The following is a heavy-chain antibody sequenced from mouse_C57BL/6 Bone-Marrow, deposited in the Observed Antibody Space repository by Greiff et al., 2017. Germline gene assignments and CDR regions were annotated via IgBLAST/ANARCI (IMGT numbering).Heavy chain of an antibody. J-gene: IGHJ4*01. V-gene: IGHV1-42*01. CDR3: ARGGGGTWHGLSMDY. Sequence: VQLQQSGPELVKPGASVKISCKASGYSFTGYYMNWVKQSPEKSLEWIGEINPSTGGTTYNQKFKAKATLTVDKSSSTAYMQLTSLTSEDSAGYYCARGGGGTWHGLSMDYWGQGTSVTVSS. CDR1: GYSFTGYY. CDR2: INPSTGGT. D-gene: IGHD1-1*02.